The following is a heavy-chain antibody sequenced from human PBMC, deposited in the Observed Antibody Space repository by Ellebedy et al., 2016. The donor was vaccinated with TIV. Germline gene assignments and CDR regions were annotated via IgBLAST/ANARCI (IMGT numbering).Heavy chain of an antibody. V-gene: IGHV1-24*01. CDR1: GYTLTELS. Sequence: AASVKVSCKVSGYTLTELSMHWARQAPGKGLEWMGGFDPEDGETIYAQKFQGRVIMTEDTSTDTAYMELSSLRSEDTAVYYCANWRSVWYYFDYWGQGTLVTVSS. CDR3: ANWRSVWYYFDY. J-gene: IGHJ4*02. D-gene: IGHD1-1*01. CDR2: FDPEDGET.